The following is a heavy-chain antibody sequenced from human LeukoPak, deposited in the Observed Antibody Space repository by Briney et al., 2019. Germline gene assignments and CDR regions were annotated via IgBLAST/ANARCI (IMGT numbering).Heavy chain of an antibody. V-gene: IGHV3-30*02. Sequence: GGSLRLSCAASGFTFSSYGMHWVRQAPGKGLEWVAFIRYDGSNKYYADSVKGRFTISRDNSKNTLYLQMNSLRAEDTAVYYCAKDVAYSSGAEIDYWGQGTLVTVSS. J-gene: IGHJ4*02. CDR1: GFTFSSYG. D-gene: IGHD6-19*01. CDR3: AKDVAYSSGAEIDY. CDR2: IRYDGSNK.